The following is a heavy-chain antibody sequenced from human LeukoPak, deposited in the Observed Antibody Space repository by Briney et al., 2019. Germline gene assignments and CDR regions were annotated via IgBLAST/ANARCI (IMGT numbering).Heavy chain of an antibody. V-gene: IGHV3-48*04. CDR2: ITSSGTTI. D-gene: IGHD2-21*01. Sequence: GGSLRLSCGASGFRFSDFGMNWVRQAPGKGPEWVSYITSSGTTIYYADSVKGRFTISRDDAKNSLYLQMNSLRAEDTAIYYCVRDHLWSFDIWGQGTVVTVSS. J-gene: IGHJ3*02. CDR1: GFRFSDFG. CDR3: VRDHLWSFDI.